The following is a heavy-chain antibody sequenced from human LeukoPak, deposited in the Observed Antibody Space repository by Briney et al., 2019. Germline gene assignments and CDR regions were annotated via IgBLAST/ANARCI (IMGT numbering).Heavy chain of an antibody. J-gene: IGHJ4*02. Sequence: SETLSLTCAVYGGSFSGYYWSWIRQPPGKGLGWIGEINHSGSTNYNPSLKSRVTISVDTSKNQFSLKLSSVTAADTAVYYCARVNPGLRYFGYWGQGTLVTVSS. CDR1: GGSFSGYY. CDR2: INHSGST. V-gene: IGHV4-34*01. CDR3: ARVNPGLRYFGY. D-gene: IGHD3-9*01.